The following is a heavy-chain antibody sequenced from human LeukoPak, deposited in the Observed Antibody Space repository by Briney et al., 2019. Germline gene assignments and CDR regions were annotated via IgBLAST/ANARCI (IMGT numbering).Heavy chain of an antibody. V-gene: IGHV4-59*08. Sequence: SETLSLTCTVSGGSVSNYYWSWIRQSPGKGLEWIGSIYYSGSTNYNPSLKSRVTISVDTSKNQFSLRLTSVTAADTAVYYCARQTGSGLFILPGGQGTLATVSS. J-gene: IGHJ4*02. CDR3: ARQTGSGLFILP. CDR1: GGSVSNYY. CDR2: IYYSGST. D-gene: IGHD3/OR15-3a*01.